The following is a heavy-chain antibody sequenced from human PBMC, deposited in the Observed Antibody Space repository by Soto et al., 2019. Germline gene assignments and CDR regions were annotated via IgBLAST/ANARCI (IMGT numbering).Heavy chain of an antibody. V-gene: IGHV4-34*01. CDR2: INHTGGT. CDR3: ATRISVFGLVIPALDP. Sequence: PSETLSLTCAVYGGSVNGYYWNWIRQPPGKGLEWIGEINHTGGTHYNPSLKSRVTMSVDTSKNQFSLRLSSVTAADTAIYYGATRISVFGLVIPALDPWGQGTQVTVSS. CDR1: GGSVNGYY. J-gene: IGHJ5*02. D-gene: IGHD3-3*01.